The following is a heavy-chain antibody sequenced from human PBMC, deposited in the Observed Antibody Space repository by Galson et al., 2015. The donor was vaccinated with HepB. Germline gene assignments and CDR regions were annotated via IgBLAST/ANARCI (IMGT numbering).Heavy chain of an antibody. CDR3: AVQTSYSGSYDY. Sequence: QSGAEVKKPGESLRISCKGSGYSFTSYWISWVRQMPGKGLEWMGRIDPSDSYTNYSPSFQGHVTISVAKSISTAYLQWSSLKASDTAMYYCAVQTSYSGSYDYWGQGTLVTVSS. D-gene: IGHD1-26*01. V-gene: IGHV5-10-1*01. CDR2: IDPSDSYT. CDR1: GYSFTSYW. J-gene: IGHJ4*02.